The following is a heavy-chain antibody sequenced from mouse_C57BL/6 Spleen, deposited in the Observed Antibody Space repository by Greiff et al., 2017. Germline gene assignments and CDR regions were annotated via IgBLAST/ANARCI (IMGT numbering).Heavy chain of an antibody. CDR3: AKGGINWAFAY. Sequence: VKLVASGPGLVAPSQSLSITCTVSGFSLTSYGVSWVRQPPGKGLEWLGVIWGDGSTNYHSALISRLSISKDNSKSQVFLKLNSLKTDDTATYYCAKGGINWAFAYWGQGTLVTVSA. CDR1: GFSLTSYG. V-gene: IGHV2-3*01. J-gene: IGHJ3*01. CDR2: IWGDGST. D-gene: IGHD4-1*01.